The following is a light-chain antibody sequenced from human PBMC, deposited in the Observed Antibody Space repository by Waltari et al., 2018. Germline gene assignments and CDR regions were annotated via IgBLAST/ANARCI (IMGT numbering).Light chain of an antibody. CDR1: QSVSNTY. V-gene: IGKV3-20*01. CDR3: QQYGSAPNT. CDR2: GAS. J-gene: IGKJ2*01. Sequence: EIVLKQSPGTLSLSPGERAALSCRASQSVSNTYLAWYQQKPGQAPRLLIYGASTRATGIPDRFSGGGSGSDFTLTISRVEPEDFAVYFCQQYGSAPNTFGQGAKLEIK.